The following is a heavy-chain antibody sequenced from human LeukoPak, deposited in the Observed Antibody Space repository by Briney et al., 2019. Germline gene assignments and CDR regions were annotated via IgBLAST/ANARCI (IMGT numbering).Heavy chain of an antibody. V-gene: IGHV3-21*01. CDR1: GFTFSSYS. D-gene: IGHD3-3*01. CDR3: ARGAFDFWSGFPQGHFDY. CDR2: ISSSSSYI. J-gene: IGHJ4*02. Sequence: GGSLRLSCAASGFTFSSYSMNWVRQAPGKGLEWVSSISSSSSYIYYADSVKGRFTISRDNAKNSLYLQMNSLRAEDTAVYYCARGAFDFWSGFPQGHFDYWGQGTLVTVSS.